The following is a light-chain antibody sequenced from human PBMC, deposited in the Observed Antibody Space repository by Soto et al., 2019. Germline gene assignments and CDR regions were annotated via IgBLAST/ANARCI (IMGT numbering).Light chain of an antibody. Sequence: QSVLTQPASVSGSPGQSITISCTGTSSDVGSYNLVSWYQQHPGKAPKLMIYEVSNRPSGVSNRFSGSKSGNTASLTISGLQAEDEADYYCSSFTTISTYVFGTGTKLTVL. CDR2: EVS. V-gene: IGLV2-14*02. CDR3: SSFTTISTYV. CDR1: SSDVGSYNL. J-gene: IGLJ1*01.